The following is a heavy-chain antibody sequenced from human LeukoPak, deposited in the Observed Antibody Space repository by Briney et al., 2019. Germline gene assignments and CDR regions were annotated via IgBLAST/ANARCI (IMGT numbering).Heavy chain of an antibody. Sequence: SETLSLTCAVYGGSFSGYYWSWIRQPPGKGLEWIGEINHSGSTNYNPSLKNRVTISVDTSKNQFSLKLSSVTAADTAVYYCARGNYGYGRTFQHWGQGTLVTVSS. CDR2: INHSGST. CDR3: ARGNYGYGRTFQH. CDR1: GGSFSGYY. J-gene: IGHJ1*01. D-gene: IGHD5-18*01. V-gene: IGHV4-34*01.